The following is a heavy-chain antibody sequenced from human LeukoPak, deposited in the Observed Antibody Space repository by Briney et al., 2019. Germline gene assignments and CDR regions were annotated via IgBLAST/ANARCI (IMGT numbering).Heavy chain of an antibody. V-gene: IGHV3-49*03. J-gene: IGHJ4*02. Sequence: GGSLRLSCTSSGFTFGDYAMSWFRQAPGKGLEWIGFIRSKAYRGTTEYAASVKGRFAISRDDSKSIAYLQMNSLKTEDTAVYYCTKGAYGYLDYWGQGTLVAVSS. CDR2: IRSKAYRGTT. D-gene: IGHD4-17*01. CDR1: GFTFGDYA. CDR3: TKGAYGYLDY.